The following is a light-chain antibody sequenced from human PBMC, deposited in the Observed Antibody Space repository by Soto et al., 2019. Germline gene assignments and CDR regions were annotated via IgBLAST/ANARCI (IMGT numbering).Light chain of an antibody. CDR2: GAS. J-gene: IGKJ1*01. Sequence: IVLTQSPGILSLSPGDRATLSCSASQSVSSSYVAWYQEKPRQAPRLLIYGASRSATGIQDRDSGSGSVTHFNLTISRVEPEDFAVYYCQQYGRTFGQGTKVEIK. CDR3: QQYGRT. CDR1: QSVSSSY. V-gene: IGKV3-20*01.